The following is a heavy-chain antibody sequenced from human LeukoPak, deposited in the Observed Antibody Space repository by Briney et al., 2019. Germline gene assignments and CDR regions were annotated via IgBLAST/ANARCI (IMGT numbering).Heavy chain of an antibody. V-gene: IGHV3-48*03. D-gene: IGHD2-8*01. CDR1: GFTFSSYE. CDR3: ARDTAYCTNGVCPHYYFDY. Sequence: GGSLRLSCAASGFTFSSYEMNWVRQAPGRGLEWVSYISRGGGTIYYADSVKGRFTLSRDNVQNSLYLQMNSLRAEDTAVYYCARDTAYCTNGVCPHYYFDYWGQGTLVTVSS. CDR2: ISRGGGTI. J-gene: IGHJ4*02.